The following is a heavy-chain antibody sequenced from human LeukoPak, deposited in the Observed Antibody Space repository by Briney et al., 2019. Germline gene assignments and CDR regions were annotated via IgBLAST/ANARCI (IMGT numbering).Heavy chain of an antibody. J-gene: IGHJ4*02. D-gene: IGHD6-19*01. CDR1: GYTFARYE. V-gene: IGHV1-3*01. Sequence: ASVKVSCKASGYTFARYEITWVRQATGQGLEWMGWINAGNGNTKYSQKFQGRVTITRDTSASTAYMELSSLRSEDTAVYCCARSSAGYSSGWSYWGQGTLVTVSS. CDR3: ARSSAGYSSGWSY. CDR2: INAGNGNT.